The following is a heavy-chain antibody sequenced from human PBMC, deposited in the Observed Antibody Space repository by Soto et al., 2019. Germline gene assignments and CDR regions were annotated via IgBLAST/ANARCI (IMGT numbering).Heavy chain of an antibody. Sequence: EVQLVESGGGLVQPGGSLRLSCAASGFTFSSYWMSWVRQAPGKGLEWVANIKQDGSEKYYVDSVKGRFTISRDNAKNALYLQMNSLRAEDTAVYYCARDSEYQLLLGVYWGQGTLVTVSS. CDR3: ARDSEYQLLLGVY. V-gene: IGHV3-7*01. CDR1: GFTFSSYW. J-gene: IGHJ4*02. CDR2: IKQDGSEK. D-gene: IGHD2-2*01.